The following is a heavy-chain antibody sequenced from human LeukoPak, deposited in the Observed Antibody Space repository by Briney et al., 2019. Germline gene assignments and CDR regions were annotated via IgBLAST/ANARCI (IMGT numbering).Heavy chain of an antibody. D-gene: IGHD6-13*01. Sequence: PSQTLSLTCTVSGGSISSGSYYWSWIRQPAGKGLEWIGRIYTSGSTNYNPSLKSRVTISVDTSKNQFSLKLSSVTAADTAVYYCARQIRTIAAAGTSWFDPWGQGTLVTVSS. CDR3: ARQIRTIAAAGTSWFDP. CDR2: IYTSGST. V-gene: IGHV4-61*02. CDR1: GGSISSGSYY. J-gene: IGHJ5*02.